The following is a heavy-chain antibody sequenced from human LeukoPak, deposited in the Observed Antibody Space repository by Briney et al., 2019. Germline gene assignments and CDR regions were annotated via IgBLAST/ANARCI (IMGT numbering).Heavy chain of an antibody. CDR3: ARGGRIAAPRKLGWFDP. V-gene: IGHV4-38-2*02. D-gene: IGHD6-25*01. J-gene: IGHJ5*02. CDR2: IYLGGRT. CDR1: GYSISSGYY. Sequence: SETLSLTCTVSGYSISSGYYWGWIGQTPGKGLEWIGCIYLGGRTHYNPSLKSRVTISVETSKDQFSLKLSSVTAADSAVYYCARGGRIAAPRKLGWFDPWGQGTLVTVSS.